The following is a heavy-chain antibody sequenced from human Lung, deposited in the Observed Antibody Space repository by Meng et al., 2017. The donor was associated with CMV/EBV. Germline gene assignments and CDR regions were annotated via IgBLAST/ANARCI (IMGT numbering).Heavy chain of an antibody. J-gene: IGHJ6*02. CDR3: ARVKRYCTGGTCSSTGYYGMDV. Sequence: ASVKVSCKASGYNFTAYYIHWVRQAPGQGLEWMGWINPKSGGTNYAQKFQGRITMTGDTSTTTAYMELSRLRSDDMAVYHCARVKRYCTGGTCSSTGYYGMDVWGQGXTVTVSS. CDR2: INPKSGGT. D-gene: IGHD2-15*01. V-gene: IGHV1-2*02. CDR1: GYNFTAYY.